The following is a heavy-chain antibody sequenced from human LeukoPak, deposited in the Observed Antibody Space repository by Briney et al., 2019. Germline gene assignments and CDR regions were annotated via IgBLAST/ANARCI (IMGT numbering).Heavy chain of an antibody. V-gene: IGHV3-74*01. CDR1: GFTFSSYW. D-gene: IGHD3-10*01. CDR2: IKSDGSST. J-gene: IGHJ4*02. Sequence: GGSLRLSCAASGFTFSSYWMHWVRQAPGKGLVWVSRIKSDGSSTSHADSVKGRFTIARDNAKNTLYLQMNSLRDEDTAVYYCTRALSSSGSHYDYWGRGTLVTVSS. CDR3: TRALSSSGSHYDY.